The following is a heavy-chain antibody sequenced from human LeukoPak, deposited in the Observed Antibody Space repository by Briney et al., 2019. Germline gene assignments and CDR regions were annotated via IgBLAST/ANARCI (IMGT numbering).Heavy chain of an antibody. V-gene: IGHV1-8*03. CDR2: MNPNSGNT. CDR3: ARDKQQLVEGGYNWFDP. J-gene: IGHJ5*02. D-gene: IGHD6-13*01. Sequence: ASVKVSCKASGHTFTSYDINWVRQATGQGLEWMGWMNPNSGNTGYAQKFQGRVTITRNTSISTAYMELSSLRSDDTAVYYCARDKQQLVEGGYNWFDPWGQGTLVTVSS. CDR1: GHTFTSYD.